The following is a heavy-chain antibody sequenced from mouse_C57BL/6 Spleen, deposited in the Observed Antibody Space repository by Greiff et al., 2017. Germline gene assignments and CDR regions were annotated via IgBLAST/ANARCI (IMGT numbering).Heavy chain of an antibody. J-gene: IGHJ3*01. Sequence: VQLQQSGAELVKPGASVKLSCTASGFNIKDYYMDWVKQRTEQGLEWIGRIDPEDGETKYAQKFQGKATITADTSSNTAYLQLSSLTSEDTAVYYCASLNSAGGAYWGQGTLVTVSA. D-gene: IGHD3-2*02. CDR3: ASLNSAGGAY. CDR1: GFNIKDYY. CDR2: IDPEDGET. V-gene: IGHV14-2*01.